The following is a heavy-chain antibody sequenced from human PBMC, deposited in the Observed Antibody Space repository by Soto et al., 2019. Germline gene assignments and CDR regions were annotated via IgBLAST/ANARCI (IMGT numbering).Heavy chain of an antibody. CDR3: ARLNGWVDY. D-gene: IGHD6-19*01. Sequence: SETLSLTCAVSGYSISSGYYWGWIRQPPGKGLEWIASINHSGSTYYNPSLKSRITISVDMSENQVSLRLSSVTAADTAVFYCARLNGWVDYWGQGALVTVSS. CDR1: GYSISSGYY. CDR2: INHSGST. V-gene: IGHV4-38-2*01. J-gene: IGHJ4*02.